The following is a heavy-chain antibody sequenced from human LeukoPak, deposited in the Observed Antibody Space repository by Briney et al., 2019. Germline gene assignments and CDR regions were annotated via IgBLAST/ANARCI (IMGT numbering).Heavy chain of an antibody. J-gene: IGHJ4*02. V-gene: IGHV4-4*07. CDR3: ARGVITFGGVIVRKPGYYFDY. Sequence: SETLSLTCTVSGGSISSYYWSWIRQPAGKGLEWIGRIYTSGSTNYNPSLKSRVTMSVDTSKNQFSLKLSSVTAADTAVYYCARGVITFGGVIVRKPGYYFDYWGQGTLVTVSS. CDR2: IYTSGST. CDR1: GGSISSYY. D-gene: IGHD3-16*02.